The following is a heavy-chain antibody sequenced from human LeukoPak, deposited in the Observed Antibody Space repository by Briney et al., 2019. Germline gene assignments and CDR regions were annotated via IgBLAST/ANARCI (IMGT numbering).Heavy chain of an antibody. CDR3: ARSYIVVVPAAIPHSDY. D-gene: IGHD2-2*02. CDR2: INPNSGGT. CDR1: GYTFTGYY. J-gene: IGHJ4*01. Sequence: ASVKVSCKASGYTFTGYYMHWVRQAPGQGLEWMGWINPNSGGTNYAQKFQGRVTMIRDTSISTAYMELSRLRSDDTAVYYCARSYIVVVPAAIPHSDYWGQGTLVTVSS. V-gene: IGHV1-2*02.